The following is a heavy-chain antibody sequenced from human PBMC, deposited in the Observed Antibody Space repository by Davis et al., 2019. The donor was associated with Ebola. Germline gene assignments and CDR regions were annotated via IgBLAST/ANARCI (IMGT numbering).Heavy chain of an antibody. V-gene: IGHV3-30*18. CDR2: ISYDGSNK. J-gene: IGHJ4*02. CDR1: GFTFSSYS. CDR3: AKDYCDY. Sequence: PGGSLRLSCAASGFTFSSYSMNWVRQAPGKGLEWVAVISYDGSNKYYADSVKGRFTISRDNSKNTLYLQMNSLRAEDTAVYYCAKDYCDYWGQGTLVTVSS. D-gene: IGHD2-21*02.